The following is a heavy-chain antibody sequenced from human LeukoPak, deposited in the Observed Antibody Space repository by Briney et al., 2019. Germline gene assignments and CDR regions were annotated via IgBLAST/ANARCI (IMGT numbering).Heavy chain of an antibody. Sequence: GGSLSLSCAASGFSFANYAMTWVRQAPGKGLEWVSTISGSGGDVAYADSVKGRFTISRDNAKKSLYLEMNNLRAEDTAVYYCATDGAGFDTWGQGVLVTVSS. J-gene: IGHJ5*02. V-gene: IGHV3-23*01. CDR3: ATDGAGFDT. CDR2: ISGSGGDV. CDR1: GFSFANYA.